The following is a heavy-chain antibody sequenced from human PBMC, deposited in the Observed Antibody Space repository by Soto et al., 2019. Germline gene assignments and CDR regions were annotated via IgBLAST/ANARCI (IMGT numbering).Heavy chain of an antibody. V-gene: IGHV1-8*01. J-gene: IGHJ4*02. CDR2: MNPNTDNS. CDR1: GYTFTSYD. D-gene: IGHD1-1*01. CDR3: ARRAETNGWNGFGADKYYLDV. Sequence: GASVKVSCKASGYTFTSYDIYWVRQATGQGLEWMGWMNPNTDNSAYAQKFQGRVTVTSDTSINTVHMELNSLRSEDTAVYYCARRAETNGWNGFGADKYYLDVWGQGTLVTVSS.